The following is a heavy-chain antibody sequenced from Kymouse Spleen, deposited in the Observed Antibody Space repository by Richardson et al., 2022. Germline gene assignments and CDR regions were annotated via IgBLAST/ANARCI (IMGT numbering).Heavy chain of an antibody. CDR2: ISSSSSTI. CDR3: AREAGARGYYYYGMDV. Sequence: EVQLVESGGGLVQPGGSLRLSCAASGFTFSSYSMNWVRQAPGKGLEWVSYISSSSSTIYYADSVKGRFTISRDNAKNSLYLQMNSLRDEDTAVYYCAREAGARGYYYYGMDVWGQGTTVTVSS. D-gene: IGHD1-26*01,IGHD6-6*01. CDR1: GFTFSSYS. V-gene: IGHV3-48*02. J-gene: IGHJ6*02.